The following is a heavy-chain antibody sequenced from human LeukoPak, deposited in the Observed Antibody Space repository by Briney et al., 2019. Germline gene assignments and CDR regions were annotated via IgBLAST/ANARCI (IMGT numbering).Heavy chain of an antibody. V-gene: IGHV3-64*01. CDR2: ISSNGGST. J-gene: IGHJ4*02. CDR3: AREIAAAGKGGPGTFDY. Sequence: GGSLRLSCAASGFTFSSYAMHWVRQAPGKGLEYVSAISSNGGSTYYANSVKGRFTISRDNSKDTLYLQMGSLRAEDMAVYYCAREIAAAGKGGPGTFDYWGQGTLVTVSS. CDR1: GFTFSSYA. D-gene: IGHD6-13*01.